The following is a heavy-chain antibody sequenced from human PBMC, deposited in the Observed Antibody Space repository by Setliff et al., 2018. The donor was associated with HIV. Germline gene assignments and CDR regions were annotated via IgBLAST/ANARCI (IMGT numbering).Heavy chain of an antibody. CDR2: VYNSGTT. D-gene: IGHD4-17*01. CDR1: GASSSSHY. CDR3: ARHRKDDYFLTAYFDS. Sequence: SETLSLTCTVSGASSSSHYWSWIRQPPGKAPEWIGYVYNSGTTKYNPSLKSRVTISVDTSKNQFSLRLNSVTAADTAVYYCARHRKDDYFLTAYFDSLGQGALVTVSS. V-gene: IGHV4-59*11. J-gene: IGHJ4*02.